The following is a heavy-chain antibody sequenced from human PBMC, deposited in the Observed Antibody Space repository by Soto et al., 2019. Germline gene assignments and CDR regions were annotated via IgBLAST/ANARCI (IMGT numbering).Heavy chain of an antibody. Sequence: SETLSLTCTVSGDSISSSTYFWGWVRQPPGKGLEWIGTIYYSGSTYYNPSLKSRVTISVDTSKNHFSLKLSSVTAADTAVYYCARHNNEYRKALDYWGQGTLVTLSS. CDR2: IYYSGST. J-gene: IGHJ4*02. CDR1: GDSISSSTYF. CDR3: ARHNNEYRKALDY. V-gene: IGHV4-39*01. D-gene: IGHD1-1*01.